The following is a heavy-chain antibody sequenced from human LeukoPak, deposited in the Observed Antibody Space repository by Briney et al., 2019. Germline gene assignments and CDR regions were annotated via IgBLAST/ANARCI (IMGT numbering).Heavy chain of an antibody. CDR2: ISYDGNNK. J-gene: IGHJ4*02. V-gene: IGHV3-30*04. CDR3: ARVSDHGDYPIFDY. CDR1: GFSFSNYA. Sequence: GSLRLSCAASGFSFSNYAMHWVRQAPGKGLEWVTVISYDGNNKYYADSVKGRFSISGDNSENTLYLQMTSLRAEDTAVYYCARVSDHGDYPIFDYWGQGTLVTVSS. D-gene: IGHD4-17*01.